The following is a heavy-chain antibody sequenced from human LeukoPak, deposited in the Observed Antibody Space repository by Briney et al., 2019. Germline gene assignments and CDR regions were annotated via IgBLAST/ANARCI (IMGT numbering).Heavy chain of an antibody. D-gene: IGHD6-13*01. V-gene: IGHV3-9*01. J-gene: IGHJ4*02. CDR1: GFTFDDYA. Sequence: GRSLRLSCAASGFTFDDYAMHWVRQAPGKGLEWVSGISWNSGSIGYADSVKGRFTISRDNAKNSLYLQMNSLRAEDTALYYCAKAQAAAGPEGFDYWGQGTLVTASS. CDR3: AKAQAAAGPEGFDY. CDR2: ISWNSGSI.